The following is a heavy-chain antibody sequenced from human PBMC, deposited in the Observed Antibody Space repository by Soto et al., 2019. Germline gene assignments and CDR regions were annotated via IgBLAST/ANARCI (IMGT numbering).Heavy chain of an antibody. CDR3: ARSSSWFLVFHT. Sequence: NPSETLSLTCAVAGGSISTNYWSWIRQPPGRGLEWIGDIYYSGSTNYNPSLKSRVTMSVDTSKNQFSLNLSSVTAEDTAVYYCARSSSWFLVFHTWGQGTTVTVSS. V-gene: IGHV4-59*01. CDR2: IYYSGST. D-gene: IGHD6-13*01. J-gene: IGHJ6*02. CDR1: GGSISTNY.